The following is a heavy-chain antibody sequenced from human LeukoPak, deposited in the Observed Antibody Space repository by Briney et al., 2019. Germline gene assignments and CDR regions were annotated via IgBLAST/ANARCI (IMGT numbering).Heavy chain of an antibody. CDR1: GYSFICSW. V-gene: IGHV5-51*01. Sequence: GESLKISCKGSGYSFICSWIGWVRQMPGKGLEWMGIIYPADSDTRYSPSFQGQVTISADKSISTAYLQWSSLKASDTAMYYCARQGVYSSSWPNWGQGTLVTVSS. J-gene: IGHJ4*02. CDR3: ARQGVYSSSWPN. D-gene: IGHD6-13*01. CDR2: IYPADSDT.